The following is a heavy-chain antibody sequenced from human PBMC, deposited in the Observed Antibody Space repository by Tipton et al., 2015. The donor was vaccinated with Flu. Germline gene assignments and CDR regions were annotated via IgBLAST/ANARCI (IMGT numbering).Heavy chain of an antibody. V-gene: IGHV1-2*02. CDR2: INPNSGDT. CDR3: ARGALLVVGAWNRARDV. Sequence: QLVQSGAEVKKPGASVKVSCKASGYIFTDYYIHWARQAPGQGPEWMGWINPNSGDTKSAQKFQGRVTMTRDTSISTVYLELSRLRSDDTGVYFFARGALLVVGAWNRARDVWGQGSTVAVSS. J-gene: IGHJ6*02. CDR1: GYIFTDYY. D-gene: IGHD1-26*01.